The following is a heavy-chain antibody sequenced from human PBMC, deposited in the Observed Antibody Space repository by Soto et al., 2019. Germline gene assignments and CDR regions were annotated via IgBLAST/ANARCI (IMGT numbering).Heavy chain of an antibody. Sequence: QVQLQESGPGLVKPSGTLSLTCAVSGGSISSSNWWSWVRQPPGKGLEWIGETHHSGTTNYNPSLKSRFTIRVVXSKNQFSLKLSSVTAADTALYYCAREGSGSSFFDYWGQGTLVTVSS. CDR2: THHSGTT. CDR1: GGSISSSNW. CDR3: AREGSGSSFFDY. V-gene: IGHV4-4*02. J-gene: IGHJ4*02. D-gene: IGHD3-10*01.